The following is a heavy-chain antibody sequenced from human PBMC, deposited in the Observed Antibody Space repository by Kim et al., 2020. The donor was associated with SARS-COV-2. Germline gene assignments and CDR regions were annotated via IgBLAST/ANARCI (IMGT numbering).Heavy chain of an antibody. Sequence: ASVKVSCKASGYTFTSYAMHWVRQAPGQRLEWMGWINAGNGNTKYSQKFQGRVTITRDTSASTAYMELSSLRSEDTAVYYCARVGDDCSSTSCYAYGMDVWGQGTTVTVSS. J-gene: IGHJ6*02. V-gene: IGHV1-3*01. CDR2: INAGNGNT. D-gene: IGHD2-2*01. CDR1: GYTFTSYA. CDR3: ARVGDDCSSTSCYAYGMDV.